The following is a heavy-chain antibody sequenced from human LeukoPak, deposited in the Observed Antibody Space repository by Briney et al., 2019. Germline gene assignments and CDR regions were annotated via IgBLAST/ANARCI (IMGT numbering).Heavy chain of an antibody. CDR1: GFTFSSYA. J-gene: IGHJ4*02. CDR3: ARDPPAVAINTYG. CDR2: IYSGGDT. Sequence: PGGSLRLSCAASGFTFSSYAMSWVRQAPGKGLGWVSLIYSGGDTHYADSVKGRFTISRDKSKNTLYLQMNDLRPEDTAVYYCARDPPAVAINTYGWGQGTLVTVSS. V-gene: IGHV3-66*01. D-gene: IGHD2-15*01.